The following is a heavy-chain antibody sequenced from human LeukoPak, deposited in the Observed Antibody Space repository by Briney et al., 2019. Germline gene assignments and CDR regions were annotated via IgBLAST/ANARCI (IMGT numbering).Heavy chain of an antibody. V-gene: IGHV3-23*01. Sequence: PGGSLRLSCAASGFTFSIHAMSWVRQAPGKGLEWVSGISGSGGTTYYADSVKGRFTISRDNSKNTLYLQMNSLRAEDTAVYYCAKIYGYSSDWSDYWGQGTLVTVSS. D-gene: IGHD6-19*01. CDR3: AKIYGYSSDWSDY. J-gene: IGHJ4*02. CDR2: ISGSGGTT. CDR1: GFTFSIHA.